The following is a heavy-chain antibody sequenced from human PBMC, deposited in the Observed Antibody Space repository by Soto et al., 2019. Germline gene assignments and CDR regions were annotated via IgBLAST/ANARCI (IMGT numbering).Heavy chain of an antibody. CDR2: IIYNGDTS. J-gene: IGHJ4*02. D-gene: IGHD4-17*01. V-gene: IGHV3-23*01. Sequence: EVQLLEAGGGLIQPGGSLRLSCSASGFNFGDYGMSWVRQAPGKGLEWLSAIIYNGDTSYYADSVRGRFTISRDNSKNKLYLQLNDLGAAAKAIYYCTKDYDYGDSLPYDCWGQGTLVTVSS. CDR1: GFNFGDYG. CDR3: TKDYDYGDSLPYDC.